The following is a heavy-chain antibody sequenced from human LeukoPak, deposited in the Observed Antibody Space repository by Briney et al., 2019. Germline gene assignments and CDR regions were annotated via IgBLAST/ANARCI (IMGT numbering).Heavy chain of an antibody. D-gene: IGHD3-22*01. CDR1: GFTFSSYS. Sequence: GGSLRLSCAASGFTFSSYSMDWVRQAPGKGLEWVSSISSSSSYIYYADSVKGRFTISRDNAKNSLYLQMNSLRAADTAVYYCARDSHYFYDRSGYYLTLPFDFWGQGTLVSVSS. V-gene: IGHV3-21*01. CDR3: ARDSHYFYDRSGYYLTLPFDF. J-gene: IGHJ4*02. CDR2: ISSSSSYI.